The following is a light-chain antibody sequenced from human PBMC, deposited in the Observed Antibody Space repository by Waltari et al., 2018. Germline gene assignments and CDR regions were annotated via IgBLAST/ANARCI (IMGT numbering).Light chain of an antibody. J-gene: IGLJ2*01. V-gene: IGLV1-44*01. Sequence: QSVLTQPPSASGTPGQRVTISCSGGSSHIARNPVNWYQHVPGTAPKLLIYYNNQRPSGVPDRFSGSMSDTSASLAISGLQSEDEATYYCSVWDDSLNGVIFGGGTNLAVL. CDR2: YNN. CDR3: SVWDDSLNGVI. CDR1: SSHIARNP.